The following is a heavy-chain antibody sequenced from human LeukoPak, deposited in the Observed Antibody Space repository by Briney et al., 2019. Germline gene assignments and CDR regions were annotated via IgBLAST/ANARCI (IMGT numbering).Heavy chain of an antibody. J-gene: IGHJ4*02. D-gene: IGHD3-22*01. Sequence: PGGSLRLSCAASGFTFSSYSMNWVRQAPGKGLEWVSYISSSSSTIYYADSVKGRFTISRDNAKNSLYLQMNSLRAEDTAVYYCAGTYYYDSSGYSHPIDYWGQGTLVTVSS. CDR2: ISSSSSTI. CDR1: GFTFSSYS. CDR3: AGTYYYDSSGYSHPIDY. V-gene: IGHV3-48*04.